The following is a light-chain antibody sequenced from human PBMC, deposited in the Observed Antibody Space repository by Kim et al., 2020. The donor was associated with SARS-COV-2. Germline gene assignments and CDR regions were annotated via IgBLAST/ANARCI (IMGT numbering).Light chain of an antibody. CDR1: MSNTGINV. CDR2: SND. Sequence: GPRVTISCYGSMSNTGINVVNWYQKLPGTAPKLLMYSNDYRPSGVPDRFSGSKSGSSASLAISGLQSEDEADYYCATWDDSLTGSVFGGGTQLTVL. V-gene: IGLV1-44*01. J-gene: IGLJ3*02. CDR3: ATWDDSLTGSV.